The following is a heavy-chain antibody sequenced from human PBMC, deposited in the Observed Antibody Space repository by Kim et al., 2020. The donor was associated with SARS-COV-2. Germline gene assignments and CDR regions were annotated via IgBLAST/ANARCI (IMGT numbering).Heavy chain of an antibody. J-gene: IGHJ5*02. D-gene: IGHD2-15*01. CDR1: GFTFSSYA. Sequence: GGSLRLSCAASGFTFSSYAMHWVRQAPGKGLEWVAVISYDGSNKYYADSVKGRFTISRDNSKNTLYLQMNSLRAEDTAVYYCARGIVVVAATTRTNWFDPWGQGTLVTVSS. V-gene: IGHV3-30*04. CDR3: ARGIVVVAATTRTNWFDP. CDR2: ISYDGSNK.